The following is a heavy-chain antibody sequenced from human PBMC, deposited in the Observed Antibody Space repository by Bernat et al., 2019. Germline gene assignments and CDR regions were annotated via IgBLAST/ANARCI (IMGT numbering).Heavy chain of an antibody. V-gene: IGHV4-39*01. CDR2: IYYSGST. D-gene: IGHD6-19*01. CDR3: ARGLSGWYEGGYFDY. J-gene: IGHJ4*02. CDR1: GGSISSSSYY. Sequence: QLQLQESGPGLVKPSETLSLTCTVSGGSISSSSYYWGWIRQPPGKGLEWIGSIYYSGSTYYNPSLKSRVTISVDTSKNQFSLKPSSVTAADTAVYYCARGLSGWYEGGYFDYWGQGTLVTISS.